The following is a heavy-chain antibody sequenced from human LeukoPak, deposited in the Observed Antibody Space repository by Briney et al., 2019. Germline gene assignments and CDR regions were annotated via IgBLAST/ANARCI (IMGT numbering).Heavy chain of an antibody. CDR3: ARQAAYYYGSGSYYRWFDP. Sequence: PGGSLRLSCAASGFTFSSYWMSWVSQAPGKGLEWVANIKQDGSEKYYVDSVKCRFTVSRDNAKKLLFLQMNSLRVEDTAVYHCARQAAYYYGSGSYYRWFDPWGQGTLVTVSS. J-gene: IGHJ5*02. CDR2: IKQDGSEK. V-gene: IGHV3-7*01. CDR1: GFTFSSYW. D-gene: IGHD3-10*01.